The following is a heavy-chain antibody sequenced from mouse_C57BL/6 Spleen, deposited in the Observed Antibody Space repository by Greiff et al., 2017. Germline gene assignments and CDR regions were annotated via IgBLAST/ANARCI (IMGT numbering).Heavy chain of an antibody. Sequence: EVQRVESEGGLVQPGSSMKLSCTASGFTFSDYYMAWVRQVPEKGLEWVANINYDGSSTYYLDSLKSRFIISRDNAKNILYLQMSSLKSEDTATYYCARDGGIYYDYDGHAMDDWGQGTSVTVSS. CDR1: GFTFSDYY. CDR3: ARDGGIYYDYDGHAMDD. V-gene: IGHV5-16*01. CDR2: INYDGSST. J-gene: IGHJ4*01. D-gene: IGHD2-4*01.